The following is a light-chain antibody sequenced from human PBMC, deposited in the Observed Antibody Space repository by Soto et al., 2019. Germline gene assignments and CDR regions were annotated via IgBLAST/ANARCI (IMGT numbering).Light chain of an antibody. CDR1: HNDIGTYDY. CDR2: GVT. CDR3: SSFTSNRIYV. V-gene: IGLV2-14*03. J-gene: IGLJ1*01. Sequence: QSALTQPTSVSGSPGQSITISCTGNHNDIGTYDYVSWYQLHPGRAPRLLIHGVTTRPSGISDRFSASKSGLTASLTISGLQPEDEADYYCSSFTSNRIYVFGPGTKVTVL.